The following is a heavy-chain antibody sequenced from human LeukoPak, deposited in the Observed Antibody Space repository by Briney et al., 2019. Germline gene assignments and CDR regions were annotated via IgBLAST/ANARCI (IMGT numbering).Heavy chain of an antibody. CDR3: ASSGGRAYDSSGYSLLVLDY. Sequence: ASVKVSCKASGYTFTGYYMHWVRQAPGQGLEWMGWINPNSGGTNYAQKFQGRVTMTRDTSISTAYMELSRLRSDDTAVYYCASSGGRAYDSSGYSLLVLDYWGQGTLVTVSS. V-gene: IGHV1-2*02. J-gene: IGHJ4*02. CDR2: INPNSGGT. CDR1: GYTFTGYY. D-gene: IGHD3-22*01.